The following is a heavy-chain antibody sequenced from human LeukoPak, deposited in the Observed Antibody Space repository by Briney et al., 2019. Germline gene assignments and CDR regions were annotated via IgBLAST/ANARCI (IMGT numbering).Heavy chain of an antibody. Sequence: ASVKVSCKASGGTFSSYAISWVRQAPGQGLEWMGRIIPILGIANYAQKFQGRVTITADKSTSTAYMELRSLRSEDTAVYYCASTPNWNDASRWFDPWGQGTLVTVSS. CDR3: ASTPNWNDASRWFDP. D-gene: IGHD1-20*01. CDR1: GGTFSSYA. J-gene: IGHJ5*02. CDR2: IIPILGIA. V-gene: IGHV1-69*04.